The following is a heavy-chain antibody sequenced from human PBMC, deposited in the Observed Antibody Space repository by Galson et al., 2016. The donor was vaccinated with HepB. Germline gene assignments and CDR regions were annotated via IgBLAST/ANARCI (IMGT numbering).Heavy chain of an antibody. J-gene: IGHJ4*02. V-gene: IGHV3-15*01. CDR3: TTVGGTSSEH. CDR1: GFTFRHAW. CDR2: IKSKANDGTP. D-gene: IGHD6-6*01. Sequence: SLRLSCAGSGFTFRHAWMSWVRQAPGNGLEWVGRIKSKANDGTPNYAAPVKRRFTIPRDDSKNTLFPQMNSLKTEDTAVYFCTTVGGTSSEHWGQGTLVTVSS.